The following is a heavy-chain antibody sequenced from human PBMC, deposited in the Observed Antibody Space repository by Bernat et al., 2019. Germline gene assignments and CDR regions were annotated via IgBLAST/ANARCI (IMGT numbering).Heavy chain of an antibody. Sequence: QVQLQESGPGLVKPSETLSLTCTVSGGSISSYYWSWIRQPPGKGLEWIGYIYYSGSTNYNPSLKSRVTISVDTSKNQFSLKLSSVTAADTAVYYCARGEYSGLGGGYWGQGTLVTVSS. CDR1: GGSISSYY. V-gene: IGHV4-59*01. CDR3: ARGEYSGLGGGY. J-gene: IGHJ4*02. CDR2: IYYSGST. D-gene: IGHD5-12*01.